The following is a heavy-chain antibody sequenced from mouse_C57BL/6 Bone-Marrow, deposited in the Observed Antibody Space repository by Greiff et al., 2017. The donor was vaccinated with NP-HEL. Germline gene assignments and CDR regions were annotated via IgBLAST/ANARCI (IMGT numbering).Heavy chain of an antibody. V-gene: IGHV5-4*01. CDR2: ISDGGSYT. CDR3: ARAITTVVADY. CDR1: GFTFSSYA. Sequence: EVQGVESGGGLVKPGGSLKLSCAASGFTFSSYAMSWVRQTPEKRLEWVATISDGGSYTYYPDNVKGRFTISRDNAKNNLYLQMSHLKSEDTAMYYCARAITTVVADYWGQGTTLTVSS. J-gene: IGHJ2*01. D-gene: IGHD1-1*01.